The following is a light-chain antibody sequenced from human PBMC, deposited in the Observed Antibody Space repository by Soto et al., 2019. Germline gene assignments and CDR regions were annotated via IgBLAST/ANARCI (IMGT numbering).Light chain of an antibody. Sequence: DIVMTQSPLSLPVTPGEPASISCRSSQSLLHSNGYNYLDWYLQKPGQSPQLMIYLGSTRASGVPDRFSGSGSCSDFTLKISRVEAEDVGVDYCMQALQTPRTFGPGTEVEIK. J-gene: IGKJ3*01. CDR2: LGS. CDR1: QSLLHSNGYNY. V-gene: IGKV2-28*01. CDR3: MQALQTPRT.